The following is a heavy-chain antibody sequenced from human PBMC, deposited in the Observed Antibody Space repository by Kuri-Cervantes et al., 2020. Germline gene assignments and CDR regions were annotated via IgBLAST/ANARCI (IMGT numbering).Heavy chain of an antibody. D-gene: IGHD3-22*01. Sequence: SETLSLTCTVSGGSISSSSYYWGWIRQPPGKGLEWIGSIYYSGSTYYNPSLKSQVTISVDTSKNQFSLKLSSVTAADTAVYYCARWRSNYYDSSGYLDWGQGTLVTVSS. J-gene: IGHJ4*02. V-gene: IGHV4-39*01. CDR3: ARWRSNYYDSSGYLD. CDR1: GGSISSSSYY. CDR2: IYYSGST.